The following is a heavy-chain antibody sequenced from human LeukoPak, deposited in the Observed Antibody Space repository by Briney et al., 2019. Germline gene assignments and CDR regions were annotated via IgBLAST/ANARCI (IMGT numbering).Heavy chain of an antibody. CDR2: ISYDGSNK. CDR1: GFTFSSYG. D-gene: IGHD6-6*01. J-gene: IGHJ4*02. CDR3: AKGSGGFIAARWSHFDY. Sequence: GGSLRLSCVGSGFTFSSYGMHWVRQAPGKGLEWVAVISYDGSNKYYADSVKGRFTISRDNSKNTLYLQMNSLRAEDTAVYYCAKGSGGFIAARWSHFDYWGQGTLVTVSS. V-gene: IGHV3-30*18.